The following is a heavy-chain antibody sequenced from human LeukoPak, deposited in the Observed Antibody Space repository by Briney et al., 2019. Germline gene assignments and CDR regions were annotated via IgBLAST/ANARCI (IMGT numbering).Heavy chain of an antibody. Sequence: PGGSLRLSCAASGFTFSSYSMNWVRQAPGKGLEWVSSISSSSSYMYYADSVKGRFTISRDNAKNSLYLQMNSLRAEDTAVYYCAGGLRQQLVDLRLDYWGQGTLVTVSS. CDR2: ISSSSSYM. V-gene: IGHV3-21*01. D-gene: IGHD6-13*01. J-gene: IGHJ4*02. CDR1: GFTFSSYS. CDR3: AGGLRQQLVDLRLDY.